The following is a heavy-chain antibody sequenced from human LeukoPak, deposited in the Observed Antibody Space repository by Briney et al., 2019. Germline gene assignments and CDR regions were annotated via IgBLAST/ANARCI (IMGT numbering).Heavy chain of an antibody. D-gene: IGHD3-10*02. J-gene: IGHJ6*04. V-gene: IGHV4-30-2*01. CDR1: GVSITKGGCY. Sequence: PSETLSLTCTVSGVSITKGGCYWGWIRQPPGKGLEYIGYIYHTGNTFYNPSLESRATLSLDKSKNEFSLTLTSVTVGDTAVYFCAIVSAMLDFSLDVWGKGTTVIVSS. CDR2: IYHTGNT. CDR3: AIVSAMLDFSLDV.